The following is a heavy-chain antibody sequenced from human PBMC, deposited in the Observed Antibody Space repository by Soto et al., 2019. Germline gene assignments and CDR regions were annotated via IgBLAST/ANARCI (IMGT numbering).Heavy chain of an antibody. CDR1: GYTFTAYA. Sequence: QVQLAQSGAEERKPGASVKVSCEATGYTFTAYAMHWVRQAPGQRLEWMGWINPANGNTKYSQKFQGRLPITSAPSANTFYMELNSLTSEDTAMYYCTRSAISPYGGLIGPFDYWGQGNLVTVSS. D-gene: IGHD3-16*02. CDR2: INPANGNT. J-gene: IGHJ4*02. V-gene: IGHV1-3*05. CDR3: TRSAISPYGGLIGPFDY.